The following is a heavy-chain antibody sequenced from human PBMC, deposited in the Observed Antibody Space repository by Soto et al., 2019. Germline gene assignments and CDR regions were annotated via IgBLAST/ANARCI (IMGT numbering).Heavy chain of an antibody. D-gene: IGHD6-19*01. CDR1: GDSISDYY. CDR2: FYYSGNT. Sequence: AETLSLTCTVSGDSISDYYWSWIRQPAGKGLECIGRFYYSGNTKSNPSLKSRVTMSADTSKNQFSLSLRSVTAADSAIYYCARMYNSGFYRPEGDYFFYGMDVWGQGTTVTVSS. V-gene: IGHV4-4*07. J-gene: IGHJ6*02. CDR3: ARMYNSGFYRPEGDYFFYGMDV.